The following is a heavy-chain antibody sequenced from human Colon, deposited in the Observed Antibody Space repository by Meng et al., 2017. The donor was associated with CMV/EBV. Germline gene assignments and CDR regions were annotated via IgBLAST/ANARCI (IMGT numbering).Heavy chain of an antibody. V-gene: IGHV4-34*01. CDR1: GGSFSGYY. D-gene: IGHD6-13*01. Sequence: GSLRLSCAVYGGSFSGYYWSWIRQPPGKGLEWIGEINHSGSTNYNPSLKSRVTISVDTSKNQFSLKLSSVTAADTAVYYCARGPSSSSWYPRRVYFDYWGQGTLVTAPQ. CDR3: ARGPSSSSWYPRRVYFDY. J-gene: IGHJ4*02. CDR2: INHSGST.